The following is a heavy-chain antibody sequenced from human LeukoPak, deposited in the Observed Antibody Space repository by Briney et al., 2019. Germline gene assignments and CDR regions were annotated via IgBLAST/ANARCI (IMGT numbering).Heavy chain of an antibody. CDR1: GGSISSSSYY. Sequence: SETLSLTCTVSGGSISSSSYYWGWIRQPPGKGLEWIGSIYYSGSTYYNPSLKSRVTISVDTSKNQFSLKLSSVTAADTAVYSCARLPVLLWFGEPKSCWFDPWGQGTLVTVSS. J-gene: IGHJ5*02. V-gene: IGHV4-39*01. CDR3: ARLPVLLWFGEPKSCWFDP. D-gene: IGHD3-10*01. CDR2: IYYSGST.